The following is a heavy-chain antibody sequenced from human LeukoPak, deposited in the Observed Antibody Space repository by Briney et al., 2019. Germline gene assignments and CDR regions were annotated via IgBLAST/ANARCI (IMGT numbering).Heavy chain of an antibody. V-gene: IGHV3-74*01. CDR3: ARPPAAAAEHYFDY. J-gene: IGHJ4*02. CDR1: GFNFNTFI. D-gene: IGHD6-13*01. CDR2: ISGDGSST. Sequence: GGSLRLSCAASGFNFNTFIMHWVRQAPGKGLVSVSRISGDGSSTNYADSVRGRFTISRDNARNTLYLQMNSLRAEDTAVYYCARPPAAAAEHYFDYWGQGTLVTVSS.